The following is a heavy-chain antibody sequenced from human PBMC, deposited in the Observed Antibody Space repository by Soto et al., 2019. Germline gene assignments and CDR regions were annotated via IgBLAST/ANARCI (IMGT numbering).Heavy chain of an antibody. D-gene: IGHD3-10*01. CDR2: ISSSSSYI. Sequence: GGSLRLSCAASGFTFSSYSMNWVRQAPGKGLEWVSSISSSSSYIYYADSVKGRFTISRDNAKNSLYLQMNSLRAEDTAVYYCARKHWGGSGGKYYYYGMDVWGQGTTVTVS. V-gene: IGHV3-21*01. CDR1: GFTFSSYS. J-gene: IGHJ6*02. CDR3: ARKHWGGSGGKYYYYGMDV.